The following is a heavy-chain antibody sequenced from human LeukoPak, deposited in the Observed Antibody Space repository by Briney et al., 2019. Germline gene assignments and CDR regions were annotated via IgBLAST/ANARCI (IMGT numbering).Heavy chain of an antibody. D-gene: IGHD4-23*01. CDR2: ISAYNGNT. V-gene: IGHV1-18*01. CDR1: VYTFTSYG. J-gene: IGHJ3*02. CDR3: AIRDYGGNLDAFDI. Sequence: ASVKVSRKASVYTFTSYGISWVRQAPGQGLERMGWISAYNGNTNYAQKLQGRVTMTTDTSTSTAYMELRSLRSDDTAVYYCAIRDYGGNLDAFDIWGQGTMVTVSS.